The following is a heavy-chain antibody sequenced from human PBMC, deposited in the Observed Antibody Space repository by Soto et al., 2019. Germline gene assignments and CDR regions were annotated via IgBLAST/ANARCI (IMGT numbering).Heavy chain of an antibody. Sequence: SVTVSCKASGGTFSSYSISWVRQAPGRGLEWMGGINTIFGTANYAQKFQGRVTITADESTSTAYTELSSLRSEDTAVYYCASAVVNGAYDYWGQGTLVTVSS. CDR1: GGTFSSYS. V-gene: IGHV1-69*13. CDR3: ASAVVNGAYDY. CDR2: INTIFGTA. D-gene: IGHD2-15*01. J-gene: IGHJ4*02.